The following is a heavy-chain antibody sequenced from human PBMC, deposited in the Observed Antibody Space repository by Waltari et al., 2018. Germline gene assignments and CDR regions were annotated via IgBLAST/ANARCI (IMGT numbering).Heavy chain of an antibody. Sequence: QVQLQESGPGLVKPSETLSLTCAVSGYSISSGYYWGWIRQPPGKGLEWIGSIYHSGSTYYNPSLKSRVTISVDTSKNQFSLKLSSVTAAYTAVYYCARVVTMFTREGWFDPWGQGTLVTVSS. CDR1: GYSISSGYY. D-gene: IGHD3-10*02. V-gene: IGHV4-38-2*01. J-gene: IGHJ5*02. CDR2: IYHSGST. CDR3: ARVVTMFTREGWFDP.